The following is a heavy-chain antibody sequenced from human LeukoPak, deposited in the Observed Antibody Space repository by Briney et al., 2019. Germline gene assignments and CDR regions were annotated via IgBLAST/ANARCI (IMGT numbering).Heavy chain of an antibody. CDR3: ARGTYSYGCNY. V-gene: IGHV1-2*02. J-gene: IGHJ4*02. CDR2: INPDSGGT. D-gene: IGHD5-18*01. CDR1: GYTFTDYY. Sequence: GASVKVSCKASGYTFTDYYIHWVRQAPGQGLEWMGWINPDSGGTEYAQKFQGRVTMTRDTSISTGYMELSRLRSDDTAVYYCARGTYSYGCNYWGQGTLVTVSS.